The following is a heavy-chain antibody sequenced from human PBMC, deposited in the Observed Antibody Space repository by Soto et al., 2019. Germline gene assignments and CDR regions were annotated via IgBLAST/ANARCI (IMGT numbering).Heavy chain of an antibody. V-gene: IGHV4-59*12. J-gene: IGHJ5*02. CDR1: GGSISSYY. CDR2: ISYSGST. D-gene: IGHD1-26*01. CDR3: ARDFPGRFGP. Sequence: SETLSLTCAVSGGSISSYYWSWIRQPPGKGLEWIAYISYSGSTNYNPSLKSRVTISLDTSNNQFSLKMNSVTAADTAVYYCARDFPGRFGPWGQGTLVTVSS.